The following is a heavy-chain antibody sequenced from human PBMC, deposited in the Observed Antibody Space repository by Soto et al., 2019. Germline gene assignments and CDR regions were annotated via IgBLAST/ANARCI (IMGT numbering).Heavy chain of an antibody. V-gene: IGHV4-39*01. CDR3: ARPLQLAVSGFDP. D-gene: IGHD3-3*02. CDR1: GDSISSSSYY. Sequence: SETQSLTCSVSGDSISSSSYYWTWIRQPPGKGLEWIGSIHYRANSYYSPSLKSRITISVDTSKNQISLRLSSVTAADTAVYYCARPLQLAVSGFDPWGQGTLVTVSS. CDR2: IHYRANS. J-gene: IGHJ5*02.